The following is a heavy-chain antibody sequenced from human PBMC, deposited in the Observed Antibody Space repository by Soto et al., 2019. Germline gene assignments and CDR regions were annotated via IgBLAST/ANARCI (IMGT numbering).Heavy chain of an antibody. CDR1: GYTFTGYY. CDR3: ASLNIPRDDHSSGDYFDY. Sequence: ASVKVSCKASGYTFTGYYMHWVRQAPGQGLEWMGWINPNSGGTNYAQKFQGRVTMTRDTSISTAYMELSRLRSDDAAVYYCASLNIPRDDHSSGDYFDYWGQGTLVTVSS. CDR2: INPNSGGT. D-gene: IGHD3-22*01. V-gene: IGHV1-2*02. J-gene: IGHJ4*02.